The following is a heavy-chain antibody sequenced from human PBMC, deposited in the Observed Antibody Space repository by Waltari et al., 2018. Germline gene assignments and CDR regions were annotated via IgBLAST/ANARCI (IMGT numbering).Heavy chain of an antibody. V-gene: IGHV3-23*01. CDR1: GFTFNSYT. J-gene: IGHJ4*02. CDR3: VKSDCSLIGCKRIHY. CDR2: ITGSGDDT. D-gene: IGHD2-15*01. Sequence: EVQLLGSGGGLVQPGGSLRLSCTASGFTFNSYTMMWVRQAPGVRFEWVSSITGSGDDTNYADSMKGHFSISRDNSMTTLYLLMNNLRVEDTAIYYCVKSDCSLIGCKRIHYWGPGTLVTVSS.